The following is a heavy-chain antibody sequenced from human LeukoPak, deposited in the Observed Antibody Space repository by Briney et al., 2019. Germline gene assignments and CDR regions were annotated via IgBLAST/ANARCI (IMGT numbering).Heavy chain of an antibody. Sequence: GGSLRLSCAASGFTFSSYEMNWVRQAPGKGLEWVSYISSSGSTIYYADSVKGRFTISRDSAKNSLYLQVNSLGAEDTAVYYCARVKLWFGGSLSAGLDYWGQGTLVTVSS. CDR2: ISSSGSTI. D-gene: IGHD3-10*01. CDR3: ARVKLWFGGSLSAGLDY. CDR1: GFTFSSYE. J-gene: IGHJ4*02. V-gene: IGHV3-48*03.